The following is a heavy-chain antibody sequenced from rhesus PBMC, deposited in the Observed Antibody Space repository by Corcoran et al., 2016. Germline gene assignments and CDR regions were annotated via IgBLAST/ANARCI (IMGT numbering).Heavy chain of an antibody. CDR1: GGSISSNS. V-gene: IGHV4-173*01. CDR3: VGLMVAGPVEY. Sequence: LQLQESGPGLVKPSETLSLTCAVSGGSISSNSWTWIRQPPGKGLEWIGRISGDDRSTDYNPSLRSRVTISTDTSKTQFSLKWDSVTAADTAVYYCVGLMVAGPVEYWGQGVLVTVSS. J-gene: IGHJ4*01. CDR2: ISGDDRST. D-gene: IGHD6-37*01.